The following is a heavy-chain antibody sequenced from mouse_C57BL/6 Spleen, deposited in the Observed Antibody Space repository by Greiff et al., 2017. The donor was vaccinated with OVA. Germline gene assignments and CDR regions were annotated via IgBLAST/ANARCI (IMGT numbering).Heavy chain of an antibody. CDR3: ARDGGYLDY. CDR1: GFTFSSYA. CDR2: ISDGGSYT. D-gene: IGHD1-1*02. J-gene: IGHJ2*01. V-gene: IGHV5-4*01. Sequence: EVHLVESGGGLVKPGGSLKLSCAASGFTFSSYAMSWVRQTPEKRLEWVATISDGGSYTYYPDNVKGRFTISRDNAKNNLYLQMSHLKSEDTAMYYCARDGGYLDYWGQGTTLTVSS.